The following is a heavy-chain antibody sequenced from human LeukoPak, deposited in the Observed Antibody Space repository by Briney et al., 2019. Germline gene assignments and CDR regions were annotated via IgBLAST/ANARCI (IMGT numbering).Heavy chain of an antibody. CDR1: GYTFASYY. CDR3: ARPGSSGTYFDY. V-gene: IGHV1-46*01. Sequence: ASVKVSCKASGYTFASYYMHWVRQAPGQGLEWMGIINPSGGSTSYAQKFQGRVTMTRDTSTSTVYMELSSLRSEDTAVYYCARPGSSGTYFDYWGQGTLVTVSS. CDR2: INPSGGST. J-gene: IGHJ4*02. D-gene: IGHD3-10*01.